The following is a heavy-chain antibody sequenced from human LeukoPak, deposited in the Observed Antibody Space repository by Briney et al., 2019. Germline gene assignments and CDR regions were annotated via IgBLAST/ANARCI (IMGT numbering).Heavy chain of an antibody. Sequence: PGGSLRLSCAASGSTFSNYALHWVRQAPGKGLEWVAVILHDGSNKYADSVKGRFTISRDNSKNTLYLQMNSLRAEDTAVYYCAKTRITMALDAFDIWGQGTMVTVSS. CDR1: GSTFSNYA. D-gene: IGHD3-10*01. CDR2: ILHDGSNK. CDR3: AKTRITMALDAFDI. V-gene: IGHV3-30*04. J-gene: IGHJ3*02.